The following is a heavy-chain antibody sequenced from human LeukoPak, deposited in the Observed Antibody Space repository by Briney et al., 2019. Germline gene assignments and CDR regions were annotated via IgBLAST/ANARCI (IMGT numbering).Heavy chain of an antibody. CDR2: ISGSGDST. J-gene: IGHJ5*02. CDR3: GVDIVVVPGAPNWFDP. D-gene: IGHD2-2*01. CDR1: GFTFSSYA. Sequence: GGSLILSCAASGFTFSSYAMSWVRQAPGKGLEWVSAISGSGDSTYYADSVKGRFTISRDNSKNTLYLQMNGLRAEDTAVYYCGVDIVVVPGAPNWFDPWGQGTLVTVSS. V-gene: IGHV3-23*01.